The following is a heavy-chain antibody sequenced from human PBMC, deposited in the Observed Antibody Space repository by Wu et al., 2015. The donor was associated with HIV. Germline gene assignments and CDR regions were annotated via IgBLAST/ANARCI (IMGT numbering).Heavy chain of an antibody. D-gene: IGHD4-17*01. CDR2: ISPYNGNT. CDR1: GYTFTAYG. CDR3: ALHGDDAGGDYFDS. Sequence: QVHLVQSGGEVKKPGASVKVSCKASGYTFTAYGISWVRQAPGQGLQWMGWISPYNGNTNYEHKLQGRVIMTTDTSTTTAYMELRSLRSDDTAVYYCALHGDDAGGDYFDSWGQGTLVTVSS. V-gene: IGHV1-18*01. J-gene: IGHJ4*02.